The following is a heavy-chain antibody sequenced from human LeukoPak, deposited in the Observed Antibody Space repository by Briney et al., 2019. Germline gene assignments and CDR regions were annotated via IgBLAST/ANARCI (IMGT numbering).Heavy chain of an antibody. Sequence: GGSLRLSCAASGLTVSSNYMSWVRQAPGKGLEWVSVIYSGGSTYYADSVKGRFTISRDNSKNTLYLQVNSLRAEDTAVYYCAREVPYGYYYDSSWYFDLWGRGTLVTVSS. CDR1: GLTVSSNY. CDR2: IYSGGST. V-gene: IGHV3-66*01. J-gene: IGHJ2*01. D-gene: IGHD3-22*01. CDR3: AREVPYGYYYDSSWYFDL.